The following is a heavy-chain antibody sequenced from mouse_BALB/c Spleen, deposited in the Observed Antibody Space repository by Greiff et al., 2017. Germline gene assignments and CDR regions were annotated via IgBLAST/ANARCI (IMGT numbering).Heavy chain of an antibody. CDR1: GYSITSGYY. CDR2: ISYDGSN. Sequence: EVKLVESGPGLVKPSQSLSLTCSVTGYSITSGYYWNWIRQFPGNKLEWMGYISYDGSNNYNPSLKNRISITRDTSKNQFFLKLNSVTTEDTATYYCARGPYYYGSYYLDYWGQGTTLTVSS. J-gene: IGHJ2*01. V-gene: IGHV3-6*02. D-gene: IGHD1-1*01. CDR3: ARGPYYYGSYYLDY.